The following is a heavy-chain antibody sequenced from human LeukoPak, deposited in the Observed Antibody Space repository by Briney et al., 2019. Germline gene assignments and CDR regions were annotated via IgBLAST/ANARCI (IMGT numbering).Heavy chain of an antibody. CDR1: GFTFSSYW. CDR2: IKQDGSEK. D-gene: IGHD5-24*01. V-gene: IGHV3-7*01. CDR3: GTGWAIDF. Sequence: GGSLRLSCAASGFTFSSYWMSWVRQAPGKGLECVAIIKQDGSEKYYVDSVKGRFTISRDNAKNSLYLQMNSLRAEDTAVYYCGTGWAIDFWGQGTLVTVSS. J-gene: IGHJ4*02.